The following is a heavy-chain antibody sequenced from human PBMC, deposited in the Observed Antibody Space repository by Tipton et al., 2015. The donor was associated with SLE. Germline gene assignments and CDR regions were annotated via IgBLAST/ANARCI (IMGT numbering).Heavy chain of an antibody. CDR2: FYSNGNT. CDR1: DGSISSSSYY. Sequence: TLSLTCTASDGSISSSSYYWDWIRQSPGTGLEWIGSFYSNGNTYYKSSLPSRVTISVDTSRNQFSLKLTSVTAADTAIYYCARKPRSESSTWFYFFDHWGQGILVTVSS. J-gene: IGHJ4*02. D-gene: IGHD3-10*01. V-gene: IGHV4-39*01. CDR3: ARKPRSESSTWFYFFDH.